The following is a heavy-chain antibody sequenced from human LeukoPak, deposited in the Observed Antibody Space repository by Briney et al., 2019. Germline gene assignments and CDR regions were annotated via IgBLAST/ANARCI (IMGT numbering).Heavy chain of an antibody. CDR1: SCSISSGDNY. CDR3: ARGSYESSSWFDP. Sequence: SETLSLTCTVSSCSISSGDNYWSWIRQPPGKGLEWIGYIYYSGSTYYNPSLKSRVTISVDTSKNQFSLKLSSVTAADTAVYYCARGSYESSSWFDPWGQGTLVTVSS. D-gene: IGHD3-22*01. V-gene: IGHV4-30-4*01. J-gene: IGHJ5*02. CDR2: IYYSGST.